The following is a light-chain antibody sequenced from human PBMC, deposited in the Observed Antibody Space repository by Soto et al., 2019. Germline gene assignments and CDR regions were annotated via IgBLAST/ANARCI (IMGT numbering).Light chain of an antibody. V-gene: IGLV7-46*01. CDR1: PGVVTSGHR. J-gene: IGLJ2*01. Sequence: QAVVTQEPSLTVSPGGPVTLTCGSSPGVVTSGHRPYWFQQKPGQAPRTLIYDTSNKHSWTPARFSGSLLGGKAALTLSSAQPEDEAEYYCSLTYTSGRVFGGGTKLTVL. CDR2: DTS. CDR3: SLTYTSGRV.